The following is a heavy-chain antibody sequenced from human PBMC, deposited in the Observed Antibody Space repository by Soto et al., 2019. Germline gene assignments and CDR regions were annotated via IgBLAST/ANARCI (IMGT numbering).Heavy chain of an antibody. CDR3: ARLPGITTSRRDY. CDR2: IYYSGST. J-gene: IGHJ4*02. D-gene: IGHD1-1*01. V-gene: IGHV4-39*01. Sequence: AETLSLTCSVSGGSIISPTYYFCCIRQPPGNGLEWIGSIYYSGSTYYSPSLKSRVTISVDTSKNQFSLKVSSVTAADTAVYYCARLPGITTSRRDYWGQGTLVTVSS. CDR1: GGSIISPTYY.